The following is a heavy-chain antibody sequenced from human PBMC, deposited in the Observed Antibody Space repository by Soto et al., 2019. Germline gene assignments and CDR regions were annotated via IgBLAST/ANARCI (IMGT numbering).Heavy chain of an antibody. CDR2: INPNSGGT. CDR1: GYTFTGYY. V-gene: IGHV1-2*04. D-gene: IGHD2-15*01. Sequence: SSVKVSCKASGYTFTGYYMHWVRQAPGQGLEWMGWINPNSGGTNYAQKFQGWVTMTRDTSISTAYMELSRLRSDDTAVYYCARVCSGGRFYSGSDAFDIWGQGKMVTVS. J-gene: IGHJ3*02. CDR3: ARVCSGGRFYSGSDAFDI.